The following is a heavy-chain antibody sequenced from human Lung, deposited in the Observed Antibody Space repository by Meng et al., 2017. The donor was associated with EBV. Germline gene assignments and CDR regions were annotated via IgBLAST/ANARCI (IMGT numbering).Heavy chain of an antibody. J-gene: IGHJ4*02. CDR1: GYIFANFG. CDR3: ARDLTYCSGGSCYPTTIDY. D-gene: IGHD2-15*01. Sequence: QVHLVQLGAEVKKPGASVKVSCKASGYIFANFGISWVRQAPGQGLEWMGWISAYNGNTNYAQKLQGRVAMTTDTSTSTAYMELRSLRSDDTAVYYCARDLTYCSGGSCYPTTIDYWGQGTLVTVSS. V-gene: IGHV1-18*01. CDR2: ISAYNGNT.